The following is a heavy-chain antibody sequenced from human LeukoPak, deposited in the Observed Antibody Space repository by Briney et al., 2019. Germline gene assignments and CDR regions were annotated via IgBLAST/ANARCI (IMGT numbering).Heavy chain of an antibody. J-gene: IGHJ4*02. Sequence: SETLSLTCAVYGGSFSGYYWSWIRQPPGKGLEWIGEINHSRSTNYNPSLKSRVTISVDTSKNEFSLKLSSVTDADTAVYYCARGYSSSSVYWGQGTLVTVSS. CDR2: INHSRST. D-gene: IGHD6-6*01. CDR1: GGSFSGYY. CDR3: ARGYSSSSVY. V-gene: IGHV4-34*01.